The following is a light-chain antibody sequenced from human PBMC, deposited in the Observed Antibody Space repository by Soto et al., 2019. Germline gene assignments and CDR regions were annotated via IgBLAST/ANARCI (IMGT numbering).Light chain of an antibody. V-gene: IGLV2-14*03. CDR2: DVN. J-gene: IGLJ2*01. CDR1: SSDIGGSYF. CDR3: SSSTTSNTLV. Sequence: QSVLTQPASVSGSPGQSITVSCTGTSSDIGGSYFVSWYQLHPGNAPKLLIYDVNNRPSGVSNRFSGSKSGNTASLTISGLQAEDEADYYCSSSTTSNTLVFGGGTKLTVL.